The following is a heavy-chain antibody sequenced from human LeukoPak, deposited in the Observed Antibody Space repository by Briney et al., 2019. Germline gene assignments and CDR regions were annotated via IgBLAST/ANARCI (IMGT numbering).Heavy chain of an antibody. CDR1: GRSISSGDYY. V-gene: IGHV4-30-4*01. J-gene: IGHJ6*04. Sequence: SETLSLTCTVSGRSISSGDYYWSWIRQPPGKGLEWFGYIYYSGGTYYNPSLKSRVTISVDTSKNQFSLKLSSVTAADTAVYYCAREVLRYLVWFFGMDVWGKGTTVTVSS. CDR3: AREVLRYLVWFFGMDV. D-gene: IGHD3-9*01. CDR2: IYYSGGT.